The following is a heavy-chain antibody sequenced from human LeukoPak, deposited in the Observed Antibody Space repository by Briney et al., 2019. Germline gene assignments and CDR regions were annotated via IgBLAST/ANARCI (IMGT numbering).Heavy chain of an antibody. J-gene: IGHJ4*02. CDR2: IYYSGST. CDR3: ARQMYDFSSGYRGGGLDY. CDR1: GGSISSYY. D-gene: IGHD3-3*01. V-gene: IGHV4-59*01. Sequence: SETLSLTCTVSGGSISSYYWSWIRQPPGKGLEWIGYIYYSGSTNYNPSLKSRVTISVDTSKNQFSLKLSSVTAADTAVYYCARQMYDFSSGYRGGGLDYWGQGTLVTVSS.